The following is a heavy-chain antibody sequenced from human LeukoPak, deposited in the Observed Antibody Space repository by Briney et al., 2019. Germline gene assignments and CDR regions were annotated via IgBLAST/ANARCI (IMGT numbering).Heavy chain of an antibody. CDR2: IRYDGSSK. CDR1: GFTFSSYG. D-gene: IGHD5-18*01. J-gene: IGHJ4*02. CDR3: ARARSSYGYGDAFDI. V-gene: IGHV3-30*02. Sequence: GGSLRLSRAASGFTFSSYGMHWVRQAPGKGLEWVAFIRYDGSSKYYADSVKGRFTISRDNSKNTLYLQMNSLRAEDTAVYYCARARSSYGYGDAFDIWGQGTLVTVSS.